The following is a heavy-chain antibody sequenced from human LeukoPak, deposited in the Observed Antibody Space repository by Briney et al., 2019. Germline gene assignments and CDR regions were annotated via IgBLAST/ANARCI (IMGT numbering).Heavy chain of an antibody. CDR2: IYSPGTN. D-gene: IGHD3-22*01. CDR3: ARGIGTSYESSRDAFDI. CDR1: AGSINSDDYH. J-gene: IGHJ3*02. Sequence: PSETLSLTCTVSAGSINSDDYHWSWIRQPAGKGLGWIGRIYSPGTNYNYNPSLKSRITISIDTSKNQFSLKLTSVTAGDTAVYYCARGIGTSYESSRDAFDIWGQGTMVTVSS. V-gene: IGHV4-61*02.